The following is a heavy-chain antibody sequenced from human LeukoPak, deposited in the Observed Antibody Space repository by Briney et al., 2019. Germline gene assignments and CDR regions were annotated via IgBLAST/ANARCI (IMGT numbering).Heavy chain of an antibody. CDR1: EITFSDYA. CDR2: IIGSGTRT. V-gene: IGHV3-23*01. D-gene: IGHD2-21*02. Sequence: GGSLRLSCAASEITFSDYAMTWVRQAPGKGLEWVSAIIGSGTRTHYAESVKGRFTISRDNSKNTLYLQMNSLRAEDTAVYYCAKDFLYCGGDCYSFFGYWGQGTLVTVSS. CDR3: AKDFLYCGGDCYSFFGY. J-gene: IGHJ4*02.